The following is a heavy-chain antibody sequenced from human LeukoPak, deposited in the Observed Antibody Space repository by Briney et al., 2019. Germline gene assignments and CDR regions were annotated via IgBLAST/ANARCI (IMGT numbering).Heavy chain of an antibody. CDR2: ISSSGSYI. CDR3: ARVITGMDY. Sequence: GGALILSCAASGCTFISYSRYWVRQAPGKGREWGSSISSSGSYIYYADSSKDRFTISRDNARNSLYLQMNTLGAEDTAVYYCARVITGMDYWGQGTLVTVSS. J-gene: IGHJ4*02. D-gene: IGHD1-20*01. V-gene: IGHV3-21*01. CDR1: GCTFISYS.